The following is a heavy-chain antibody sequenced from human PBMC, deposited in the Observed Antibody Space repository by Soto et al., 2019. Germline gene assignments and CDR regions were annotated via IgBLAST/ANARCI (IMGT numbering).Heavy chain of an antibody. CDR2: LSYDGSNK. J-gene: IGHJ6*02. Sequence: GGSLRLSCAASGFTFSTYAMHWVRQAPGKGLEWVAVLSYDGSNKYYADSVKGRFTISRDNSKNTLYLQMNSLRAGDTAVYYCARVVPAAMYYYYGMDVWGQGTTVTVSS. D-gene: IGHD2-2*01. CDR3: ARVVPAAMYYYYGMDV. CDR1: GFTFSTYA. V-gene: IGHV3-30*03.